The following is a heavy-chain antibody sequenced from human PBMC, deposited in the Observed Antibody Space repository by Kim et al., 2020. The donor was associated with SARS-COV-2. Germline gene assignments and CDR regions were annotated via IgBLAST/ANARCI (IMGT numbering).Heavy chain of an antibody. D-gene: IGHD3-22*01. CDR3: VRDRYYYDSSGYPVSYYFDY. CDR1: GFTFNTYA. Sequence: GGSLRLSCAASGFTFNTYAMNWVRQAPGKGLEWVSYINSISSIIYYTDSVKGRFTISRDNAENSLYLQMNSLRAEDTAVYYCVRDRYYYDSSGYPVSYYFDYWGQGTLVTVSS. CDR2: INSISSII. J-gene: IGHJ4*02. V-gene: IGHV3-48*04.